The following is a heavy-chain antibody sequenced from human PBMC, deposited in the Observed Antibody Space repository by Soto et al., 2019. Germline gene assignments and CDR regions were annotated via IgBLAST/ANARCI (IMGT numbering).Heavy chain of an antibody. D-gene: IGHD3-22*01. V-gene: IGHV1-8*01. Sequence: ASVKVSCKASGYSFTSLDINWVRQTAGQGLEWMGWMEPSTGKTGYAQKFRGRVTMTRDTSINTAYMELTTLTSDDTAVYYCASRPRVYYYDSLLDYWGQGTLVTVSS. CDR2: MEPSTGKT. CDR3: ASRPRVYYYDSLLDY. J-gene: IGHJ4*02. CDR1: GYSFTSLD.